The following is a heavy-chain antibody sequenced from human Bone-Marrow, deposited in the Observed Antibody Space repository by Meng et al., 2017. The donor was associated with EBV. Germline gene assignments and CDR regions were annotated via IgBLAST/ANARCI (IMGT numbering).Heavy chain of an antibody. D-gene: IGHD6-6*01. V-gene: IGHV3-21*01. CDR2: ISSSSSYI. CDR3: ARGGSSFYDY. Sequence: EVQLVESXXGXVKPGXXPXLSCAASGFTFSSYSMTWVRQAPGKGLEWVSSISSSSSYINYADSVKGRFTISRDNAKNSLYLQMNSLRAEDTAVYYCARGGSSFYDYWGQGPLVTVSS. CDR1: GFTFSSYS. J-gene: IGHJ4*02.